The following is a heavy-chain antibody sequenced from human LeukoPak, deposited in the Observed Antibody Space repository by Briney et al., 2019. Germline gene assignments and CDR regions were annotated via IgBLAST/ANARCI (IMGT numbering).Heavy chain of an antibody. V-gene: IGHV4-39*07. CDR2: IYYSGST. CDR3: ARGYSYGSYFDY. CDR1: GGSISSSSYY. J-gene: IGHJ4*02. D-gene: IGHD5-18*01. Sequence: SEAPSLTCTVSGGSISSSSYYWGWIRQPPGKGLEWIGSIYYSGSTYYNPSLKSRVTISVDTSKNQFSLKLSSVTAADTAVYYCARGYSYGSYFDYWGQGTLVTVSS.